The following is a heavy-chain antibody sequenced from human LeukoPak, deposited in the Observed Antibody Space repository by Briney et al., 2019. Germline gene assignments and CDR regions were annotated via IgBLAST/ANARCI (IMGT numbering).Heavy chain of an antibody. Sequence: SQTLSLTCAISGDSVSSNSAAWNWIRQSPSRGLEWLGRTYYRSKWYNDYAVSVKSRITINPDTSKNQFSLQLNSVTAADTAVYYCARRYYYDSSGYYDDAFDIWGQGTMVTVSS. CDR3: ARRYYYDSSGYYDDAFDI. V-gene: IGHV6-1*01. J-gene: IGHJ3*02. CDR1: GDSVSSNSAA. CDR2: TYYRSKWYN. D-gene: IGHD3-22*01.